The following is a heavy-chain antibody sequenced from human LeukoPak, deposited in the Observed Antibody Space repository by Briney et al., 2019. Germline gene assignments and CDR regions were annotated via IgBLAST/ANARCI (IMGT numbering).Heavy chain of an antibody. V-gene: IGHV3-23*01. CDR1: EFTFGSYA. J-gene: IGHJ5*02. CDR3: AKDAVRGSGRINWFDT. Sequence: GGSLRLSCATSEFTFGSYAMTWVRQAPGKGLEWVSGITGVGGNTCYADSVRGRFTISRDNSKNTLYLQMNSLRGEDTAAYYCAKDAVRGSGRINWFDTWGQGTLVTVSS. D-gene: IGHD3-10*01. CDR2: ITGVGGNT.